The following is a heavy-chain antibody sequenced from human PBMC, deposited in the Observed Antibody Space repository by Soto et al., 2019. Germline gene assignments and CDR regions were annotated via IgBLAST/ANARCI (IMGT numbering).Heavy chain of an antibody. CDR3: ARDDTTGLFDF. Sequence: QVQLQESGPGLVRPAETLSLTCSVSTGSMRTYYWTWIRQSPGKGLEWIGQISHTGRTKYNPSLERRVTISVDTSRKQFSLTLTSVTAADTALYYCARDDTTGLFDFWGQGTLVTVSS. CDR2: ISHTGRT. D-gene: IGHD4-17*01. V-gene: IGHV4-59*01. J-gene: IGHJ4*02. CDR1: TGSMRTYY.